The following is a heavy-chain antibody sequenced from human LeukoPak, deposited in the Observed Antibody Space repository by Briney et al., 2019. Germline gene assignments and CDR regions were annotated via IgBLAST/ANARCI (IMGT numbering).Heavy chain of an antibody. D-gene: IGHD2-2*01. Sequence: SETLSLTCTVSGYSISSGYYWGWIRQPPGKGLEWIGSIYYSGSTYYNPSLKSRVTISVDTSKNQFSLKLSSVTAADTAVYYCARICSSTSCYAGMSSLADYWGQGTLVTVSS. V-gene: IGHV4-38-2*02. CDR2: IYYSGST. CDR1: GYSISSGYY. CDR3: ARICSSTSCYAGMSSLADY. J-gene: IGHJ4*02.